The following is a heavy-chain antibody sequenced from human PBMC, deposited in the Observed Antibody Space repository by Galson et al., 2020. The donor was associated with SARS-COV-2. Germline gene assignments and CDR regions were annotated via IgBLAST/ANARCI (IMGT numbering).Heavy chain of an antibody. Sequence: GGSLRLSCAASGFTFSSSGMHWVRQAPGKGLEWVALISYDGSNQYYGDSVKGQITISRDNSKNSLYLQVNSLRAEDTAVYYCAKEGGSYAYYYYGMDVWGLGTTVTVSS. CDR3: AKEGGSYAYYYYGMDV. CDR1: GFTFSSSG. CDR2: ISYDGSNQ. J-gene: IGHJ6*02. D-gene: IGHD3-16*01. V-gene: IGHV3-30*18.